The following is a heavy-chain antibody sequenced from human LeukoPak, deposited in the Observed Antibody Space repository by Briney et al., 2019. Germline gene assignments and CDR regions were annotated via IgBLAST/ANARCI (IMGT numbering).Heavy chain of an antibody. CDR2: MYPWGSA. J-gene: IGHJ4*01. D-gene: IGHD4-23*01. CDR1: GLTLNTND. Sequence: PGGSLRLSCAASGLTLNTNDMNWVRQAPGRGLEWVSIMYPWGSAFYTDSVKGRFTATRDESKNMMFLQMNTLRPDDTAMYYCVRQGGGDNCRWGQGALVTVSS. V-gene: IGHV3-66*02. CDR3: VRQGGGDNCR.